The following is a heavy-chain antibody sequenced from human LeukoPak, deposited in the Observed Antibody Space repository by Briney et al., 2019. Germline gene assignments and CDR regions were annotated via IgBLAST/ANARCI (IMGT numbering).Heavy chain of an antibody. CDR2: IYSGGST. CDR1: GFTFSSYA. D-gene: IGHD5-18*01. CDR3: ARDQSDTARSRAWGY. J-gene: IGHJ4*02. V-gene: IGHV3-66*01. Sequence: PGGSLRLSCAASGFTFSSYAMSWVRQAPGKGLEWVSVIYSGGSTYYADSVKGRFTISRDNSKNTLYLQMNSLRAEDTAVYYCARDQSDTARSRAWGYWGQGTLVTVSS.